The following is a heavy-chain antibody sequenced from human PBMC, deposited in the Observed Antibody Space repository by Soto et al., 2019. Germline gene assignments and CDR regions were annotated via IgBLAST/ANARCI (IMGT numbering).Heavy chain of an antibody. J-gene: IGHJ6*02. Sequence: GESLKISCKGSGYSFTSYWISWVRQMPGKGLEWMGRIDPSDSYTNYSPSFQGHVTISADKSISTAYLQWSSLKASDTAMYYCARHTSYCSGGSCYSGYYYSGMDVWGQGTTVTVSS. V-gene: IGHV5-10-1*01. CDR2: IDPSDSYT. CDR3: ARHTSYCSGGSCYSGYYYSGMDV. D-gene: IGHD2-15*01. CDR1: GYSFTSYW.